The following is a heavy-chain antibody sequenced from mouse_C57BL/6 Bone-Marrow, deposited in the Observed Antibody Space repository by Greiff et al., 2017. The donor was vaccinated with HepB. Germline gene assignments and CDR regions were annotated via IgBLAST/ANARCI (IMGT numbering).Heavy chain of an antibody. CDR3: ARELRLGYYFDY. CDR2: IDPSDSYT. J-gene: IGHJ2*01. Sequence: VQLQQPGAELVMPGASVKLSCKASGYTFTSYWMHWVKQRPGQGLEWIGEIDPSDSYTNYNQKFKGKSTLTVDKSSSTAYMQLSSLTSEDSAVYYCARELRLGYYFDYWGQGTTLTDSS. V-gene: IGHV1-69*01. CDR1: GYTFTSYW. D-gene: IGHD3-2*02.